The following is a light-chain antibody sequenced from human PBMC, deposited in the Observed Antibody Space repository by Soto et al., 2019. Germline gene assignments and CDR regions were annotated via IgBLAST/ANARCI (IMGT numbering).Light chain of an antibody. CDR1: QTINSS. Sequence: EIVLTQSPATLSLSPGERATLSCRASQTINSSLAWYQQRPGRAPRLLIYDASNRATGIPARFSGSGSGTDFTLTSSSLEPEDFAVYYCQQRSDWPLTFGGGTKVEIK. J-gene: IGKJ4*01. CDR2: DAS. CDR3: QQRSDWPLT. V-gene: IGKV3-11*01.